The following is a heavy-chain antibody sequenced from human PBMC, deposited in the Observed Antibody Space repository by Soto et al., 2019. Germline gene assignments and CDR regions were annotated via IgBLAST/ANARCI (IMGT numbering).Heavy chain of an antibody. D-gene: IGHD3-3*01. CDR2: INPSGGST. J-gene: IGHJ6*02. V-gene: IGHV1-46*01. CDR3: ARDMRNYDFWSGYPNYYYYYGMDV. Sequence: ASVKVSCKASGYTFTSYYMHWVRQAPGQGLEWMGIINPSGGSTSYAQKFQGRVTMTRDTSTSTVYMELSSLRSEDTAVYYCARDMRNYDFWSGYPNYYYYYGMDVWGQGTTVTVSS. CDR1: GYTFTSYY.